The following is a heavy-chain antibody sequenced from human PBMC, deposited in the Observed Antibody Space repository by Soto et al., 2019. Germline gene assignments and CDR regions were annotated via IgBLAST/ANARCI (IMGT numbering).Heavy chain of an antibody. D-gene: IGHD5-12*01. J-gene: IGHJ3*02. CDR2: IYGGGST. CDR1: GFTVSNNY. CDR3: ARGSSGYGYDTFDM. Sequence: GGSLRLSCAASGFTVSNNYMNWVRQAPGKGLEWVSVIYGGGSTYYADSVKGRFAISRHTSKNTVDLQLNSLRAEDTAVYYCARGSSGYGYDTFDMWGQGTMVTVSS. V-gene: IGHV3-53*04.